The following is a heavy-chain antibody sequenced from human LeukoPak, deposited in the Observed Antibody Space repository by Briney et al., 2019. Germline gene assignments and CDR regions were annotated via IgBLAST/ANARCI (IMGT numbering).Heavy chain of an antibody. CDR3: ARDPTVYDSSGFGGDY. CDR2: INPNSGGT. D-gene: IGHD3-22*01. CDR1: GYTFTGHY. V-gene: IGHV1-2*02. J-gene: IGHJ4*02. Sequence: ASVKVSCKASGYTFTGHYMHWVRQAPGQGLEWMGWINPNSGGTNYAQKFQGRVTMTRDTSISTAYMELSRLRSDDTAVYYCARDPTVYDSSGFGGDYWGQGTLVTVSS.